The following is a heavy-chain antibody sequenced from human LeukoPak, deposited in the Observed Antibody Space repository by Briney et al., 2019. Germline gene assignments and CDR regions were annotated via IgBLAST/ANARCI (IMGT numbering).Heavy chain of an antibody. CDR3: ARGKDHYYDSSGYPDYYYYTMDV. CDR2: INPYSGDT. J-gene: IGHJ6*02. V-gene: IGHV1-2*02. D-gene: IGHD3-22*01. CDR1: GYXFTGYF. Sequence: GASVKVSCKASGYXFTGYFIHWVRQAPGQGLEWMGWINPYSGDTNYAQKFQGRVTMTRDTSISTAFMELSRLRSDHTAVYYCARGKDHYYDSSGYPDYYYYTMDVWGQGTTVTVSS.